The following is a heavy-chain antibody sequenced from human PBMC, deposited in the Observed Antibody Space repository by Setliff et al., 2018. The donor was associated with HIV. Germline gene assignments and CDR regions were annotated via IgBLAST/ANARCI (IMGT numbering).Heavy chain of an antibody. V-gene: IGHV3-15*01. Sequence: TGGSLRLSCAASGFTFSNAWMSWVRQAPGKGLEWVGRIKSKTDGGTTDYAAPVKGRFTISRDDSKNTLYLQMNSLKTEDTAVYYCTTIQKLTTPVDYWGQGTLVTVSS. J-gene: IGHJ4*02. CDR2: IKSKTDGGTT. CDR3: TTIQKLTTPVDY. D-gene: IGHD4-17*01. CDR1: GFTFSNAW.